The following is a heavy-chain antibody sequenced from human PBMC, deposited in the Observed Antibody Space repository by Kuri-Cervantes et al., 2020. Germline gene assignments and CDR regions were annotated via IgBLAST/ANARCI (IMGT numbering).Heavy chain of an antibody. D-gene: IGHD5-24*01. J-gene: IGHJ3*02. V-gene: IGHV3-73*01. CDR2: IRSKASSYAT. CDR1: GFTFSSYA. CDR3: ARMGQEDGYNLGAFDI. Sequence: GGSLRLSCAASGFTFSSYAMHWVRQASGKGLEWVGRIRSKASSYATAYASSVKGRFTISRDDSKNTAYLQMNSLKTEDTAVYYCARMGQEDGYNLGAFDIWGQGTMVTVSS.